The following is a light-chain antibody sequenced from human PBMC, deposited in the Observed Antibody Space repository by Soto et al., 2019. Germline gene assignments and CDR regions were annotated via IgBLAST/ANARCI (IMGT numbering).Light chain of an antibody. J-gene: IGKJ3*01. CDR2: AAS. CDR3: QKYDSAPFT. CDR1: QGIFNY. V-gene: IGKV1-27*01. Sequence: DFQMTQSPSSLSASVGDRVTVTCRASQGIFNYLAWYQQQPGKVPKVLIYAASTLQSGVPSRFSGSGSGTDFTLTISILQPEDVATYYCQKYDSAPFTFGPGTKADIK.